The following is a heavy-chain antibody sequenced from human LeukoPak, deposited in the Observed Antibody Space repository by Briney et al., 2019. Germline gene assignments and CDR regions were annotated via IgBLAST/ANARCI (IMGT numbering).Heavy chain of an antibody. J-gene: IGHJ4*02. V-gene: IGHV1-2*02. Sequence: ASVKVSCKASGGTFSSYAISWVRQAPGQGLEWMGWINPNSGGTNYAQKFQGRVTMTRDTSISTAYMELSRLRSDDTAVYYCARDSSGDCSGGSCYPSYFDYWGQGTLVTVSS. CDR1: GGTFSSYA. D-gene: IGHD2-15*01. CDR2: INPNSGGT. CDR3: ARDSSGDCSGGSCYPSYFDY.